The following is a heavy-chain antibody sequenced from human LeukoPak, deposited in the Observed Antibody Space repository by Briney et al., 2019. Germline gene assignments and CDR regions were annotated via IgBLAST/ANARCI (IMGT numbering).Heavy chain of an antibody. CDR3: ANGKQQLVPSDY. Sequence: PGGSLRLSCAASAFTVSSYAMSWVRQAPGKGLEWVSLISGSGGSTYYADSVKGRFTISRDNSKNTLYLQMNSLRAEDTAVYYCANGKQQLVPSDYWGQGTLVTVSS. D-gene: IGHD6-13*01. V-gene: IGHV3-23*01. J-gene: IGHJ4*02. CDR2: ISGSGGST. CDR1: AFTVSSYA.